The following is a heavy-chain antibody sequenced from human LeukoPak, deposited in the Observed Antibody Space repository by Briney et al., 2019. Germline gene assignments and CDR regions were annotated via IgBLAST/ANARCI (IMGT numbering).Heavy chain of an antibody. J-gene: IGHJ6*03. CDR3: ARGRLQLLLGADFFYYMDV. D-gene: IGHD5-18*01. V-gene: IGHV1-46*01. Sequence: ASVKVSCKASGYTFTNYYIHWVRQAPGQGLECMGIINPSGGSTSYAQKFQGRVTMTRDMSTSTVYMELSSLTSEDTAVYYCARGRLQLLLGADFFYYMDVWGKGTTVIISS. CDR2: INPSGGST. CDR1: GYTFTNYY.